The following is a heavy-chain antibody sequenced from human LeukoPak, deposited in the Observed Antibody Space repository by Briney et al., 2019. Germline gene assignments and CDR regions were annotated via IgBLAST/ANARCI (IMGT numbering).Heavy chain of an antibody. CDR1: GFTFSTYG. CDR3: AKLYYDYVWGSYRYGSFDY. CDR2: IRYDGSNK. V-gene: IGHV3-30*02. D-gene: IGHD3-16*02. Sequence: PGGSLRLSCAASGFTFSTYGMHWVRQAPGKGLGWVAFIRYDGSNKYYADSVKGRFTISRDNSKNTLYLQMNSLRAEDTAVYYCAKLYYDYVWGSYRYGSFDYWGQGTLVTVSS. J-gene: IGHJ4*02.